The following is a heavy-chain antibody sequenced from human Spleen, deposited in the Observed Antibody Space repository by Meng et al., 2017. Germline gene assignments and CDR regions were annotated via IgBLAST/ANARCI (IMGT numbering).Heavy chain of an antibody. CDR1: GGSFSDYY. V-gene: IGHV4-34*01. J-gene: IGHJ4*02. CDR3: AARGYYLADY. CDR2: INHSGST. Sequence: QVQLKQWGAGLLKPSETLSLTCVVSGGSFSDYYWSWIRQPPGKGLEWIGEINHSGSTNYNPSLKSRVTISVDTSKNQFSLKLSSVTAADTAVYYCAARGYYLADYWGQGTLVTVSS. D-gene: IGHD3-22*01.